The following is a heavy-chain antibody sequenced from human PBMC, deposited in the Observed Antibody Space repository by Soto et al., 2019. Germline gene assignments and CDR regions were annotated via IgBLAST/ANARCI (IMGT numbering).Heavy chain of an antibody. CDR2: IIPIFNTP. CDR3: ASRPRNGYNR. Sequence: QVQLVQSGAELKKPGSSVKVSCKSSGGSFSNSAVTWVRQAPGQGLEWMGGIIPIFNTPNYAQKFQGRVAFTADDSTATAYMKLTSLTSEDTAVYYCASRPRNGYNRGGQGTLVTVSS. D-gene: IGHD5-12*01. J-gene: IGHJ4*02. V-gene: IGHV1-69*01. CDR1: GGSFSNSA.